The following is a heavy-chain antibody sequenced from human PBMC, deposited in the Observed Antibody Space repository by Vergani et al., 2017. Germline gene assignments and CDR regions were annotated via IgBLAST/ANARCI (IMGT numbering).Heavy chain of an antibody. V-gene: IGHV2-5*01. CDR1: GFSLSTSGVC. D-gene: IGHD3-10*01. CDR3: ARRHRSGSYYINHYGMDV. CDR2: IYWNDDK. Sequence: QITLKESGPTLVKPTQTLTLTCTFSGFSLSTSGVCVGWIRQPPGKALEWLALIYWNDDKRYSPSLKSRLTITKDTSKNQVVLTMTNMDPVDTATYYCARRHRSGSYYINHYGMDVWGQGTTVTVSS. J-gene: IGHJ6*02.